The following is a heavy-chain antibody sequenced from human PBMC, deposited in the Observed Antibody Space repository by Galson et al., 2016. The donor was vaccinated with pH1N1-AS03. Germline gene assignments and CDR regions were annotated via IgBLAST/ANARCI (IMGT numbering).Heavy chain of an antibody. J-gene: IGHJ6*02. Sequence: LSLTCTVSDDSISSSSYYWAWVRQPPGKGLEWIGSISSSGTTHHNPSLRSRVTILIATSERQVSLKLTSVPAADTAIYFCARDEEVLVAATPLRSKRTFHYGMDVWGQGTTVTVS. V-gene: IGHV4-39*07. D-gene: IGHD2-15*01. CDR3: ARDEEVLVAATPLRSKRTFHYGMDV. CDR1: DDSISSSSYY. CDR2: ISSSGTT.